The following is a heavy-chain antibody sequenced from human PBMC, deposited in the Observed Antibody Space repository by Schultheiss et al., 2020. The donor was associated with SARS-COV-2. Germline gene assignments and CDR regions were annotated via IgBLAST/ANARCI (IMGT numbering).Heavy chain of an antibody. V-gene: IGHV4-59*10. J-gene: IGHJ6*02. CDR1: GGSFSGYY. Sequence: SETLSLTCAVYGGSFSGYYWSWIRQPAGKGLEWIGRIYTSGSTYYNPSLKSRVTISVDTSKNQFSLKLSSVTAADTAVYYCARDRYYDFWSGYYSDYYYGMDVWGQGTTVTVSS. CDR2: IYTSGST. CDR3: ARDRYYDFWSGYYSDYYYGMDV. D-gene: IGHD3-3*01.